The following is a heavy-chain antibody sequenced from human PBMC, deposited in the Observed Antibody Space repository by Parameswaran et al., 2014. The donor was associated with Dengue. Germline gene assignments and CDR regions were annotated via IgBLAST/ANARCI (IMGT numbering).Heavy chain of an antibody. Sequence: VRQAPGKGLGVGGRLYQYDGSNKYYADPVKGRFTISRDNSKNTLYLQMNSLRAEDTAVYYCARDRHGSSWYGGAFDIWGQGTMVTVSS. V-gene: IGHV3-30-3*01. D-gene: IGHD6-13*01. CDR2: YQYDGSNK. J-gene: IGHJ3*02. CDR3: ARDRHGSSWYGGAFDI.